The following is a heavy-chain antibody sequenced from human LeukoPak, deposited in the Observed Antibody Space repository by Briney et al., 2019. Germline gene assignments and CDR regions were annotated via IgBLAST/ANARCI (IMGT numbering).Heavy chain of an antibody. J-gene: IGHJ4*02. V-gene: IGHV3-30-3*02. CDR2: ISYDGSNK. CDR3: VKITSVTGGDC. CDR1: GFTFNRYA. Sequence: GGSLRLSCAVSGFTFNRYAMHWVRQAPGKGLEWVTVISYDGSNKYYADSVKGRFTMSRDNSKNTLYLQMSSLRAEDTAVYYCVKITSVTGGDCWGQGTRLTVSS. D-gene: IGHD1-1*01.